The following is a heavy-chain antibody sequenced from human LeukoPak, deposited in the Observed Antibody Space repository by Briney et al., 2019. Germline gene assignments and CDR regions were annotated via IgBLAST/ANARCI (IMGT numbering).Heavy chain of an antibody. CDR3: ARALGYCSSTSCYSYWFDP. V-gene: IGHV4-61*01. D-gene: IGHD2-2*01. CDR1: GGSVSSGSYY. CDR2: IYYSGST. Sequence: PSETLSLTCTVSGGSVSSGSYYWSWIRQPPGKGLEWIGYIYYSGSTNYNPSLKSRVTISVDTSKNQFSLKLSSVTAADTAVYYCARALGYCSSTSCYSYWFDPWGQGTLVTVSS. J-gene: IGHJ5*02.